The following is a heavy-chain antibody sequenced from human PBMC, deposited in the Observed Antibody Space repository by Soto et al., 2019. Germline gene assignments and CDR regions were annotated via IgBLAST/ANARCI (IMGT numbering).Heavy chain of an antibody. CDR1: GFTFSSYA. V-gene: IGHV3-23*01. CDR3: AKEDVGGYNWNDGDWFDP. J-gene: IGHJ5*02. D-gene: IGHD1-20*01. CDR2: ISGSGGST. Sequence: EVQLLESGGGLVQPGGSLRLSCAASGFTFSSYAMSWVRQAPGKGLEWVSAISGSGGSTYYADSVKGRFTISRDNSKNTLYLQMNSLRAEDTAVYYCAKEDVGGYNWNDGDWFDPWGQGTLVTVSS.